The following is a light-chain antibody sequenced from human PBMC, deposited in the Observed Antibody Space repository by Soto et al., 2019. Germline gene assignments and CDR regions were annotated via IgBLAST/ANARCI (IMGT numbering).Light chain of an antibody. V-gene: IGKV1-12*01. J-gene: IGKJ4*01. CDR3: QQANSFPLT. Sequence: DLQMTQSPSSVSASVGDRVTITCRASQGISSWVAWYQQKPGKAPKLLIYAASSLQSGVPSRFSRSGSGTDFPLTISCLQPEDFATYYCQQANSFPLTFGGATKVEIK. CDR2: AAS. CDR1: QGISSW.